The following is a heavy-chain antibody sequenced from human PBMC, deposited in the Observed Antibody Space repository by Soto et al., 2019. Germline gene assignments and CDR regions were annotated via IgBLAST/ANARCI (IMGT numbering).Heavy chain of an antibody. CDR2: IYYSGST. Sequence: SETLSLTCTVSGGSISSYYWSWIRQPPGKGLEWIGYIYYSGSTNYNPSVKGRFTVSRDNSKKTVYLQMNSLRAEDTAMYYCAKVAPSISILWGFDHWGPGTLVTVSS. V-gene: IGHV4-59*01. D-gene: IGHD2-21*01. J-gene: IGHJ4*02. CDR3: AKVAPSISILWGFDH. CDR1: GGSISSYY.